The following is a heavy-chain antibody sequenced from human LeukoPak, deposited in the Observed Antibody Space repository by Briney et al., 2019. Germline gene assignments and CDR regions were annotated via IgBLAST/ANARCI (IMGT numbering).Heavy chain of an antibody. D-gene: IGHD2-21*01. Sequence: AGGSLRLSCAASGFTFSSYWMSWVRQAPGKGLEWVANIKQDGSEKYYVDSVKGRFTISRDNAKNSLYLQMNSLRAEDTAVYYCARDIVSPYYYYYYYMDVWGKGTTVTVSS. CDR2: IKQDGSEK. CDR1: GFTFSSYW. J-gene: IGHJ6*03. CDR3: ARDIVSPYYYYYYYMDV. V-gene: IGHV3-7*03.